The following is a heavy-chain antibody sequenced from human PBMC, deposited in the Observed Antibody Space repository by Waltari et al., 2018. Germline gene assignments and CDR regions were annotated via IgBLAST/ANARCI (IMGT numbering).Heavy chain of an antibody. J-gene: IGHJ4*02. CDR2: INSAGTTT. D-gene: IGHD6-6*01. CDR1: GLPLSLYW. Sequence: EVQLVESGGGLVHPAGPLRVSCAAPGLPLSLYWMHWVRQAPGKGLVWVSHINSAGTTTTYADSVKGRFTISRDNAKNTLYLQMNSLRAEDTAVYYCARESSSTFDSWGQGTLVTVSS. V-gene: IGHV3-74*01. CDR3: ARESSSTFDS.